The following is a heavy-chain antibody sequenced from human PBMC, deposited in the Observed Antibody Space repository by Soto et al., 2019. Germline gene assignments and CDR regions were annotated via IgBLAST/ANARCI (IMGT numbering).Heavy chain of an antibody. V-gene: IGHV3-30-3*01. Sequence: VGSLRLSCAASGFTFSSYAMHWVRQAPGKGLEWVAVISYDGSNKYYADSVKGRFTISRDNSKNTLYLQMNSLRAEDTAVYYCARERQRVLYYGMDVWGQGTTVTVSS. J-gene: IGHJ6*02. CDR3: ARERQRVLYYGMDV. CDR1: GFTFSSYA. CDR2: ISYDGSNK. D-gene: IGHD6-6*01.